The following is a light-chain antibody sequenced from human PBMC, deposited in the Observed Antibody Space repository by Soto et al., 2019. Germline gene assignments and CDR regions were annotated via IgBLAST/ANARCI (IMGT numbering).Light chain of an antibody. Sequence: EIVLTQSPGTLSLSPGERATLSCRASQSVSSSYLAWYQQKPGQAPRLLIYDASNRVTGIPARFSGSGSGTDFTLTISSLEPEDFAVYYCQQRSNWPPTFGQGTKVEI. V-gene: IGKV3D-20*02. CDR1: QSVSSSY. J-gene: IGKJ1*01. CDR3: QQRSNWPPT. CDR2: DAS.